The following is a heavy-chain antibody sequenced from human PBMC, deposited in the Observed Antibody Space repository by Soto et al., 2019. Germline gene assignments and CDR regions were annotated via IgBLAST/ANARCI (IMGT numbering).Heavy chain of an antibody. CDR2: INHSGST. V-gene: IGHV4-34*01. D-gene: IGHD6-25*01. J-gene: IGHJ4*02. Sequence: SETLCLTCAVYGGPFSGYYWSWIRQPPGKGLEWIWEINHSGSTNYNPFLKSRVTISVDTSKNQFSLKLSSVTAADTAVYYCATGSEVDYWGQGTLVTVSS. CDR1: GGPFSGYY. CDR3: ATGSEVDY.